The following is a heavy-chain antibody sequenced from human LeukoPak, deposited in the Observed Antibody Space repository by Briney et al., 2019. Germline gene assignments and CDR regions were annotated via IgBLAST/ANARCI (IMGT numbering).Heavy chain of an antibody. CDR2: ITSSSSLI. CDR1: GFTFSNYS. CDR3: ARDPGFSSGAYYFDS. D-gene: IGHD6-25*01. Sequence: PGGSLRLSCAASGFTFSNYSMNWFRQAPGKGLEWVSYITSSSSLIYYADSVKGRFTISRDNAKSSLYLQMSSLRAEDTALYYCARDPGFSSGAYYFDSWGQGTLVTVSS. V-gene: IGHV3-48*04. J-gene: IGHJ4*02.